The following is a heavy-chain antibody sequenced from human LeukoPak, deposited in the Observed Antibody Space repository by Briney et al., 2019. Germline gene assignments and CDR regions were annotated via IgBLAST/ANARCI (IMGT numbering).Heavy chain of an antibody. CDR1: DYSISSGYY. CDR2: VYHSGRT. J-gene: IGHJ4*02. CDR3: ARAGSHGYGDFDY. V-gene: IGHV4-38-2*02. D-gene: IGHD5-18*01. Sequence: PLETLSLTCTVSDYSISSGYYWGWIRQPPGKGLEWIGTVYHSGRTYNNPSLKSRVTISVDTSKNQFSLKLSSVTAADTAVYYCARAGSHGYGDFDYWGQGTLVTVSS.